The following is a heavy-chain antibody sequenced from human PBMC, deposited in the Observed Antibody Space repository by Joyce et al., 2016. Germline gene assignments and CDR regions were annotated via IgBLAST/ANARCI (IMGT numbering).Heavy chain of an antibody. D-gene: IGHD5-24*01. V-gene: IGHV1-24*01. J-gene: IGHJ5*02. CDR3: VVLKWLEGSFDP. CDR1: GLSLSDLS. CDR2: VDAEEGEK. Sequence: QVHLVQSGAEVKKPGASVKVSCQVSGLSLSDLSIHWVRQTPGKGPEWMGGVDAEEGEKIYAQKFQGRVTMTEDTSRDTTYMHLSSLESDDTAIYYCVVLKWLEGSFDPWGQGTLVTVS.